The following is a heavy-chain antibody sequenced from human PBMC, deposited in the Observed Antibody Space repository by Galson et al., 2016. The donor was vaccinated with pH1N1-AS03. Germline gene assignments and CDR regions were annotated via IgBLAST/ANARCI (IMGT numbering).Heavy chain of an antibody. CDR3: GSDNYGPFDY. J-gene: IGHJ4*02. V-gene: IGHV1-2*02. D-gene: IGHD3-10*01. Sequence: SVKVSCKASGSTFTDYYIHWVRQAPGQGLEWMGWIDPKSGATKYTEKFQGRVTMTRDTSSSTVYVELSGLTSDDTALYYCGSDNYGPFDYWGQGTLVTVSS. CDR1: GSTFTDYY. CDR2: IDPKSGAT.